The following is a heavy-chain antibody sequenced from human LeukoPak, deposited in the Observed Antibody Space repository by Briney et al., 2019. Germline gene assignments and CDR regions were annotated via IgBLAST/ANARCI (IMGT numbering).Heavy chain of an antibody. CDR1: GGPISSYY. D-gene: IGHD2-15*01. CDR2: IYTSGST. J-gene: IGHJ6*02. Sequence: SETLSLTCTVSGGPISSYYWSWIRQPAGKALEWIGRIYTSGSTNYNPSLKSRVTMSVDTSKNQFSLKLSSVTAADTAVYYCARDHVVVVVAATQSYYYYYGMDVWGQGTTVTVSS. V-gene: IGHV4-4*07. CDR3: ARDHVVVVVAATQSYYYYYGMDV.